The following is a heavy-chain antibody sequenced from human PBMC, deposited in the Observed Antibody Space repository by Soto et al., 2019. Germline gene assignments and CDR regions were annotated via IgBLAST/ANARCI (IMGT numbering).Heavy chain of an antibody. CDR2: ISYDGSNK. CDR3: ARATVAGTTLQH. J-gene: IGHJ1*01. V-gene: IGHV3-30-3*01. D-gene: IGHD6-19*01. CDR1: GFTFSSYA. Sequence: GGSLRLSCAASGFTFSSYAMHWVRQAPGKGLEWVAVISYDGSNKYYADSVKGRFTISRYNSKNTLYLQMNSLRAEDTAVYYCARATVAGTTLQHWGQGTLVTVSS.